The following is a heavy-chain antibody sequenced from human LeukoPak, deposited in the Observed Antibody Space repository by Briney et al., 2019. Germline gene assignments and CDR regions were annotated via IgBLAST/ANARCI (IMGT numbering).Heavy chain of an antibody. CDR3: AREYSRSVVAGSRPDL. Sequence: SQTLALTCSVSGGSLSSSSYYWGWIRQSPGKGLEWFGSMYYRGTTYENSSLKSRLTLSIDPSNNQFSLKLTSVTAADTAVYFCAREYSRSVVAGSRPDLWGQGLLVTVSS. CDR2: MYYRGTT. CDR1: GGSLSSSSYY. J-gene: IGHJ4*02. V-gene: IGHV4-39*02. D-gene: IGHD2-21*01.